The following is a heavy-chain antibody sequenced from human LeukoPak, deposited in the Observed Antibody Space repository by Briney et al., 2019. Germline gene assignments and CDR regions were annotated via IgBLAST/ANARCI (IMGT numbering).Heavy chain of an antibody. J-gene: IGHJ6*03. V-gene: IGHV5-51*01. CDR3: ARHVVVVVPAASENYYYYMDV. Sequence: GESLKISCKGSGYSFTSYWIGWVRQMPGKGLEWMGIIYPGDSDTRYSPSFQGQVTISADKSISTAYLQWSSLKAPDTAMYYCARHVVVVVPAASENYYYYMDVWGKGTTVTISS. D-gene: IGHD2-2*01. CDR1: GYSFTSYW. CDR2: IYPGDSDT.